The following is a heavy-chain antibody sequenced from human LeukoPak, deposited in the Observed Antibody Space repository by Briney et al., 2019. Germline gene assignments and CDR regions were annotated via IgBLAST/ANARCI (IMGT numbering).Heavy chain of an antibody. Sequence: GGSLRLSCAASGFSFSNYGVHWVRQAPGKGLEWVSSISSSSSYIYYADSVKGRFTISRDNAKNSLYLQMNSLRAEDTAVYYCARLRDFWSGYFLGDYWGQGTLVTVSS. CDR2: ISSSSSYI. D-gene: IGHD3-3*01. CDR1: GFSFSNYG. CDR3: ARLRDFWSGYFLGDY. V-gene: IGHV3-21*01. J-gene: IGHJ4*02.